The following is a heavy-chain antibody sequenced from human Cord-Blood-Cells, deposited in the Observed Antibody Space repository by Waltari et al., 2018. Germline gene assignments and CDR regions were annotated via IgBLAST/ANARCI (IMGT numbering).Heavy chain of an antibody. J-gene: IGHJ4*02. D-gene: IGHD2-21*01. CDR2: INHSGST. Sequence: QVQLQQWGAGLLKPSETLSLTCAVYGGSFRGYYWSWTRQPPGKGLEWIGEINHSGSTNYNPSLKSRVTISVDTSKNQFSLKLSSVTAADTAVYYCARGDTGLYFDYWGQGTLVTVSS. CDR1: GGSFRGYY. CDR3: ARGDTGLYFDY. V-gene: IGHV4-34*01.